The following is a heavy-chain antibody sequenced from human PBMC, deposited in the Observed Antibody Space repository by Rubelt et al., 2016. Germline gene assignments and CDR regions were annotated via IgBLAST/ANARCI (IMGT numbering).Heavy chain of an antibody. CDR2: INHSGST. CDR3: ARGPPTLSGYYPRSLDY. Sequence: QVQLQQWGAGLLKPSETLSLTCAVYGGSFSGYYWSWIRQPPGKGLEWIGEINHSGSTNYNPSLKSRVTMSVNTAKNQFSLKLSAVNAAETAVYYCARGPPTLSGYYPRSLDYWGQGTLVTVSS. J-gene: IGHJ4*02. D-gene: IGHD3-22*01. V-gene: IGHV4-34*01. CDR1: GGSFSGYY.